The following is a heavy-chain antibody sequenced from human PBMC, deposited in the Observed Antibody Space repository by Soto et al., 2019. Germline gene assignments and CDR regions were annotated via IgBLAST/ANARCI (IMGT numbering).Heavy chain of an antibody. D-gene: IGHD3-22*01. J-gene: IGHJ5*02. V-gene: IGHV4-31*03. CDR1: GGSISSGGYY. CDR3: ARERAYYYASTMPNWFDP. CDR2: IYYSGST. Sequence: SETLSLTCTVSGGSISSGGYYWSWIRQHPGKGLEWIGYIYYSGSTNYNPSLKSRVTISVDTSKNQFSLKLSSVTVADTAVYYCARERAYYYASTMPNWFDPWGQGTLVT.